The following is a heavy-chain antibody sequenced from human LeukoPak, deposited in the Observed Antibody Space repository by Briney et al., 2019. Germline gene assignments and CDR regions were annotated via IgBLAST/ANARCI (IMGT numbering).Heavy chain of an antibody. CDR1: GFTFSNYA. CDR3: AKWGDFDILTGYYVSDF. V-gene: IGHV3-23*01. Sequence: GKSLRLSCVASGFTFSNYAMSWVRQAPGKRLEWVSAVTGRGGSTYYADSVKGRFTISRDNSRNTLFLQMNSLRAEDTAIYYCAKWGDFDILTGYYVSDFWGQGTLVTVSS. CDR2: VTGRGGST. D-gene: IGHD3-9*01. J-gene: IGHJ4*02.